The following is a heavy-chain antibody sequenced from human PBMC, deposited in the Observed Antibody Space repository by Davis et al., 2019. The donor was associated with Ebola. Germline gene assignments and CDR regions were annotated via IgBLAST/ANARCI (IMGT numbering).Heavy chain of an antibody. CDR3: ARDRGLIAAAGTKDY. J-gene: IGHJ4*02. D-gene: IGHD6-13*01. Sequence: ASVKVSCKASGYTFTSYAMHWVRQAPGQRLEWMGWINAGNGNTKYSQKFQGRVTITRDTSASTAYMELSSLRSDDTAVYYCARDRGLIAAAGTKDYWGQGTLVTVSS. V-gene: IGHV1-3*01. CDR1: GYTFTSYA. CDR2: INAGNGNT.